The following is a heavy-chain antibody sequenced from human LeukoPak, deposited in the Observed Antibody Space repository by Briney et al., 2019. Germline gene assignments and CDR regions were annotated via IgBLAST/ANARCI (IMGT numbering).Heavy chain of an antibody. CDR2: IFSNDEK. D-gene: IGHD3-22*01. Sequence: SGPTLLNPTSTLTLTCTVSGFSLSNARMGVSWIRQPPGKALEWLAHIFSNDEKSYSTSLKRSLTISKDTSKSQVVLTMTNMDPVDTATYYCARTRPYDNSGYSDEYYFDYWGQGTLVTVSS. V-gene: IGHV2-26*02. CDR3: ARTRPYDNSGYSDEYYFDY. J-gene: IGHJ4*02. CDR1: GFSLSNARMG.